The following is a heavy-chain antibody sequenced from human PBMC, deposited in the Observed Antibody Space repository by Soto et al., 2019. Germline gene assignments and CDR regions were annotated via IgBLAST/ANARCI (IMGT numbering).Heavy chain of an antibody. Sequence: GGSLRLSCAASGFTFSSYGMHWVRQAPGKGLEWVAVISYDGSNKYYADSVKGRFTISRDNSKNTLYLQMNSLRAEDTAVYYCAKDPYSGSYYHPSRDDDRRFYYYYYGMDVWGQGTTVTVSS. D-gene: IGHD1-26*01. CDR2: ISYDGSNK. CDR1: GFTFSSYG. CDR3: AKDPYSGSYYHPSRDDDRRFYYYYYGMDV. V-gene: IGHV3-30*18. J-gene: IGHJ6*02.